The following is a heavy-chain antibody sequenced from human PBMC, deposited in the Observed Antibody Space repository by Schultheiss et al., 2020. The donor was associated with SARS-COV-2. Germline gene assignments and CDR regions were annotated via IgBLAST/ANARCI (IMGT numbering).Heavy chain of an antibody. CDR1: GYSISSGHH. J-gene: IGHJ6*02. D-gene: IGHD4-17*01. Sequence: SQTLSLTCSVSGYSISSGHHWGWIRQPPGKGLEWIGSINHSGSTYYNPSLKSRGTISVDTSKNQFSLKLSSVTAADTAVYYCARPDGDYALYGMDVWGQGTMVTVSS. V-gene: IGHV4-38-2*01. CDR3: ARPDGDYALYGMDV. CDR2: INHSGST.